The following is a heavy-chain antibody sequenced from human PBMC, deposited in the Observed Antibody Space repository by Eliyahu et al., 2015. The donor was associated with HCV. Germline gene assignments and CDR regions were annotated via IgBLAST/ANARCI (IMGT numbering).Heavy chain of an antibody. J-gene: IGHJ3*02. D-gene: IGHD3-16*01. CDR1: GGSISSYY. CDR2: IYYSGST. Sequence: QVQLQESGPGLVKPSETLSLTCTVSGGSISSYYWSWTRQPPGKGLEWIGYIYYSGSTNYNPSLKSRVTISVDTSKNQFSLKLSSVTAADTAVYYCARYLQAGIMITFGGVGNDAFDIWGQGTMVTVSS. CDR3: ARYLQAGIMITFGGVGNDAFDI. V-gene: IGHV4-59*01.